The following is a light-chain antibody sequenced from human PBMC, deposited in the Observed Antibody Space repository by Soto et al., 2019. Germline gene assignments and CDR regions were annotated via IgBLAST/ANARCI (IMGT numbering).Light chain of an antibody. Sequence: QSVLTRPASVSGSPGQSIAISCTGTSSDVGAYNYVSWYQQHPGKAPKLMIYEVTNRPSGVSNRFSGSKSGNTASLTISGLQAEDEADYYCSSYTSTSTLYVFGIGTKVTVL. CDR2: EVT. J-gene: IGLJ1*01. V-gene: IGLV2-14*01. CDR1: SSDVGAYNY. CDR3: SSYTSTSTLYV.